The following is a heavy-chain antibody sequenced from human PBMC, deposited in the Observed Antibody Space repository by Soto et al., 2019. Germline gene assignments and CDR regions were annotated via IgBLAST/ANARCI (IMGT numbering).Heavy chain of an antibody. D-gene: IGHD2-8*01. CDR3: ARPFGVVYLDF. Sequence: QPPGKGLDWIGSIYYSGTTYYNPSLKSRVTISVDRSKNQFSLKLSSVTAADTAVYCCARPFGVVYLDFSGQAALLTVS. CDR2: IYYSGTT. J-gene: IGHJ4*02. V-gene: IGHV4-39*01.